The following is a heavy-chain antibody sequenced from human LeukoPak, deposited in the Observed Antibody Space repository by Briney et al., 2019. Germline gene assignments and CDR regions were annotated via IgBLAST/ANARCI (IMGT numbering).Heavy chain of an antibody. Sequence: PGGSLLLSCAASGFSFSVAWMSWVRQAPGKGLEWVGRIKSNSDGGTSDYAAPVKGRFSISRDNSKNTLYLQMNSLKTEDTAVYYCTTIITVTTLGLDFWGQGTMVTVSS. D-gene: IGHD4-17*01. CDR2: IKSNSDGGTS. CDR3: TTIITVTTLGLDF. CDR1: GFSFSVAW. V-gene: IGHV3-15*01. J-gene: IGHJ3*01.